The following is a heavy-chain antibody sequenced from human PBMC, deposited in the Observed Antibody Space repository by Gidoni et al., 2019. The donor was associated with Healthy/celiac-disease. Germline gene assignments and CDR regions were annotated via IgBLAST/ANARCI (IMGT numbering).Heavy chain of an antibody. D-gene: IGHD3-16*01. J-gene: IGHJ3*02. CDR3: AKAEGGWFGYPDAFDI. CDR1: GFTFSSYA. CDR2: ISGSGGST. Sequence: EVQLLDSGGGLVQPGGSLRLSCAASGFTFSSYAMSWVRQAPGKGLEWVSAISGSGGSTYYADSVKGRFTISRDNSKNTLYLQMNSLRAEDTAVYYCAKAEGGWFGYPDAFDIWGQGTMVTVSS. V-gene: IGHV3-23*01.